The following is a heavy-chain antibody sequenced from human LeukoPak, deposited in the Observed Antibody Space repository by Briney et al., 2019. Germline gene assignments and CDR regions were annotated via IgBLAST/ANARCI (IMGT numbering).Heavy chain of an antibody. CDR1: GFVVRKNH. CDR3: YGLSYYFDF. J-gene: IGHJ4*01. D-gene: IGHD3-16*01. V-gene: IGHV3-53*01. CDR2: IYSGGDT. Sequence: GGSLRLSCEASGFVVRKNHMGWVRQAPGKGLEWVSLIYSGGDTSYADSVKGRFTISRDRSKNTLYLQMKSLRAEDTAVYHSYGLSYYFDFWGQGTLLTVSS.